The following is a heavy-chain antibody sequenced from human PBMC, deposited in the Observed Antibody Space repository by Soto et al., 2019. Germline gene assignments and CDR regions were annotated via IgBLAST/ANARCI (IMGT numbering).Heavy chain of an antibody. D-gene: IGHD1-26*01. CDR3: ARLLQSGRYFGHYFDY. CDR2: INAGNGNT. Sequence: QVQLVQSGAEVKKPGASVKVSCKASGYTFTSYAMHWVRQAPGQRLEWMGWINAGNGNTKYSQKFQGRVTITRDTSATTSYMELSSLRSEDTAVYYCARLLQSGRYFGHYFDYWGQGTLVTVSS. CDR1: GYTFTSYA. V-gene: IGHV1-3*01. J-gene: IGHJ4*02.